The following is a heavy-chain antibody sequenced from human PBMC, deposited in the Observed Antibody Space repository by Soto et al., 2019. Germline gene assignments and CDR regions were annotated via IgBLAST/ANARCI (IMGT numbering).Heavy chain of an antibody. D-gene: IGHD6-19*01. Sequence: ASVKVSCKASGYTFTSYAMHWVRQAPGQRLEWMGWINAGNGNTKYSQKLQGRVTITRDTSASTTYMELSSLRSEDTAVYYCERGYSSGWYKGIYYFDYWGQGTLVTVSS. V-gene: IGHV1-3*01. J-gene: IGHJ4*02. CDR3: ERGYSSGWYKGIYYFDY. CDR1: GYTFTSYA. CDR2: INAGNGNT.